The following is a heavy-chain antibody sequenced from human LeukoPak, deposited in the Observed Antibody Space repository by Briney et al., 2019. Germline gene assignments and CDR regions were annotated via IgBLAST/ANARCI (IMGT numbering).Heavy chain of an antibody. V-gene: IGHV4-39*01. CDR2: IYYSGST. Sequence: PSETLSLTCTVSGGSISSSSYYWGWIRQPPGKGLEWIGSIYYSGSTYYNTSLKSRVTISVDTSKNQFSLKLSSVTAADMAVYYCARLLYCSSTSCFYYFDYWGQGTLVTVSS. D-gene: IGHD2-2*01. CDR3: ARLLYCSSTSCFYYFDY. J-gene: IGHJ4*02. CDR1: GGSISSSSYY.